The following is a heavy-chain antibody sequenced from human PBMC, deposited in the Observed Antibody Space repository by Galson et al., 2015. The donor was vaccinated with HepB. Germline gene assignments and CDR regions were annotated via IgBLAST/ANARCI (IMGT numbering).Heavy chain of an antibody. J-gene: IGHJ4*02. CDR2: INTNTGNP. D-gene: IGHD4-17*01. CDR3: ARVGTTVTIDY. CDR1: GYTFTSYA. V-gene: IGHV7-4-1*02. Sequence: SVKVSCKASGYTFTSYAMNWVRQAPGQGLEWMGWINTNTGNPTYAQGFTGRFVFSLDPSVSTAYLQISSLKAEDTAVYHCARVGTTVTIDYWGQGTLVTVSS.